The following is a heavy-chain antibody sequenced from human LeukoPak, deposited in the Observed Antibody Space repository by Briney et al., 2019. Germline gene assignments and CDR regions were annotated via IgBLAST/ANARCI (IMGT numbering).Heavy chain of an antibody. V-gene: IGHV3-48*01. Sequence: PGGSLRLSCAASGFTFSSYSMNWVRQAPGKGLEWVSYISNSSSTIYYADSVKGRFTISRDNAKNSLYLQMNSLRAEDTAVYYCAGGYTGFGYWGQGTLVTLSS. J-gene: IGHJ4*02. CDR2: ISNSSSTI. D-gene: IGHD5-24*01. CDR1: GFTFSSYS. CDR3: AGGYTGFGY.